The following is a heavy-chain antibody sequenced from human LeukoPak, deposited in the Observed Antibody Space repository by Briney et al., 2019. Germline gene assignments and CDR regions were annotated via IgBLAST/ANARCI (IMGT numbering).Heavy chain of an antibody. D-gene: IGHD6-19*01. CDR1: GYTFTGYY. CDR2: INHNSGGT. Sequence: ASVNVSCKASGYTFTGYYMHWVRQAPGQGLEWMGWINHNSGGTNYAQKFRGRVTMTRDTSISTAYMELSRLRSDDTAVYYCARDVDSSGPDYWGQGTLVTVSS. CDR3: ARDVDSSGPDY. V-gene: IGHV1-2*02. J-gene: IGHJ4*02.